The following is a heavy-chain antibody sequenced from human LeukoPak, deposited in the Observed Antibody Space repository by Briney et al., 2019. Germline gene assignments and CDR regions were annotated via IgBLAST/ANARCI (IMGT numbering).Heavy chain of an antibody. D-gene: IGHD5-18*01. CDR3: ARDEGYSFPDY. Sequence: KPGGSLRFSCAASGFTFSDYYMSWLRQAPGKRLEGASFISSSSSTIYYADSVKGRFTISRNNAKNSLYLQMNSLRAEDTAVYYCARDEGYSFPDYWGQGTLVTVSS. J-gene: IGHJ4*02. CDR2: ISSSSSTI. V-gene: IGHV3-11*04. CDR1: GFTFSDYY.